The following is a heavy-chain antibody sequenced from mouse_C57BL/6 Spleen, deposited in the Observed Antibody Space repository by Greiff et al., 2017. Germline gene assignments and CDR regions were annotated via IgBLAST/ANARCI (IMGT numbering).Heavy chain of an antibody. V-gene: IGHV1-80*01. CDR2: IYPGDGAT. CDR1: GYAFSSYW. Sequence: QVQLKESGAELVKPGASVKISCKASGYAFSSYWMNWVKQRPGKGLEWIGLIYPGDGATNYNGKFKGKATLTADKSSSTAYMQLSSLTSEDSAVYFCARGGYYDAMDYWGQGTSVTVSS. J-gene: IGHJ4*01. D-gene: IGHD2-2*01. CDR3: ARGGYYDAMDY.